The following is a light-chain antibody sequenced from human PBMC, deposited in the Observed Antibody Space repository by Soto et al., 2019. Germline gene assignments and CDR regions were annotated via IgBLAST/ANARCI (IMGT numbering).Light chain of an antibody. V-gene: IGKV3-20*01. Sequence: IVMTQSPATLSVSPGERATVSCRASQTVSSGFLAWYQQKVGQAPRLLIYGASTRATGIPDRFSGSGSGTDFTLTIDRLEPEDFAVYYCHQYYSSPTTFGGGTKVDIK. CDR2: GAS. CDR1: QTVSSGF. CDR3: HQYYSSPTT. J-gene: IGKJ4*01.